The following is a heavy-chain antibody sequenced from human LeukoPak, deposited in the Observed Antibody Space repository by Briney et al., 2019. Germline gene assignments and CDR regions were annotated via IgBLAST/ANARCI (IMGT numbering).Heavy chain of an antibody. Sequence: GGSLRLSCAASGVTVISNDRTWVRQAPGKGLEWVSVLYYDGNTKYADSVQGRFTISRDNSKNTLYLEMNSLSPDDTAVYYCARGVEPLAANTLAYWGQGTLVTVSS. CDR1: GVTVISND. CDR2: LYYDGNT. D-gene: IGHD1-14*01. CDR3: ARGVEPLAANTLAY. V-gene: IGHV3-53*01. J-gene: IGHJ4*02.